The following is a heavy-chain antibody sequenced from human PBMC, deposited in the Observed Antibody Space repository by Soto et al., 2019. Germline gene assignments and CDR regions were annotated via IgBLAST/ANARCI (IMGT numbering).Heavy chain of an antibody. CDR3: AKEATNINNFDY. D-gene: IGHD1-26*01. V-gene: IGHV3-48*03. Sequence: GGSLRLSCAASGFTFDNYEVNWVRQSPGKGLEWISYISSVGSTVNYADSVKGRFTISRDNAKNSLYLQMNSLRAEDTAVYYCAKEATNINNFDYWGQGTLVTVSS. CDR1: GFTFDNYE. J-gene: IGHJ4*02. CDR2: ISSVGSTV.